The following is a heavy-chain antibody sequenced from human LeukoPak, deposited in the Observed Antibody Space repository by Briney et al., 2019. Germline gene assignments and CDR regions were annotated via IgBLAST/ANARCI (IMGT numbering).Heavy chain of an antibody. V-gene: IGHV4-59*01. CDR1: GGSIGGYF. Sequence: SETLSLTCTVSGGSIGGYFWGWFRQPQGKGLEWIGSIYYSGSTNSNPSLESRVTISVDTSKNHFSLKLSSVTAADTAVYYCARGYSYERGFFDYWGQGTLVTVSS. D-gene: IGHD5-18*01. CDR2: IYYSGST. J-gene: IGHJ4*02. CDR3: ARGYSYERGFFDY.